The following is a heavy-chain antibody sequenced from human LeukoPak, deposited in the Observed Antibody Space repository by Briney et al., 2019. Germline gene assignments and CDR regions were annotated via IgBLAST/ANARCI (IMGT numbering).Heavy chain of an antibody. CDR2: TGSTGVST. Sequence: PGGSLRLSCAASGFTFSSYAMNWVRQAPGKGLEWVSATGSTGVSTFYADSVKGRFTVSRDNSKNTLSLQMNSLRAEDTAVYYCAKLMTRFDIWGQGTMVTVSS. D-gene: IGHD3-16*01. CDR1: GFTFSSYA. J-gene: IGHJ3*02. V-gene: IGHV3-23*01. CDR3: AKLMTRFDI.